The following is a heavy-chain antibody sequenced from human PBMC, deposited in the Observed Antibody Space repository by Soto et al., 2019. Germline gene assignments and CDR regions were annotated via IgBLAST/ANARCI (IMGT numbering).Heavy chain of an antibody. J-gene: IGHJ4*02. CDR1: GGSFNSFS. CDR3: ATDTDHTYEF. Sequence: QVQLVQSGAELKKPGSSMKVSCKTSGGSFNSFSFTWVRQAPGQGLEWVGRIIPVLGLTAYAQKFQGRITISADKSTSTAYMELSGLTSEDTAVYYCATDTDHTYEFWGQATLVTVSS. D-gene: IGHD3-3*01. V-gene: IGHV1-69*08. CDR2: IIPVLGLT.